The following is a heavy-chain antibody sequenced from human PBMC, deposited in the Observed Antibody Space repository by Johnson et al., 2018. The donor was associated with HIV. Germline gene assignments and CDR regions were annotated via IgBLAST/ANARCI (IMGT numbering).Heavy chain of an antibody. CDR1: GFTVSSNY. CDR2: IYSGGST. V-gene: IGHV3-66*02. J-gene: IGHJ3*02. CDR3: AREKSYYYDSSGYYRPDAFDI. D-gene: IGHD3-22*01. Sequence: VQLVESGGGLVQPGGSLRLSCAASGFTVSSNYMSWVRQAPGKGLEWVSVIYSGGSTYYADSVKGRFTISRDNSKNTLYLQMNSLRAEDTAVYYCAREKSYYYDSSGYYRPDAFDIWGQGTMVTVSS.